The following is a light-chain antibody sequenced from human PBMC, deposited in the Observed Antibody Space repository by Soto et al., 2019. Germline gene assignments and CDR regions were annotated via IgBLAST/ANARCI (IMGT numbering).Light chain of an antibody. V-gene: IGKV4-1*01. Sequence: IVLTHSPLSLPVTPGEPASISCLSIHILLHSNGYNYLAWYQQKPGQPPKLLIYWASTRESGVPDRFSGSGSGTDFTLTISRLEPEDFAVYYCQQYGSFSITFGQGTRLEIK. J-gene: IGKJ5*01. CDR3: QQYGSFSIT. CDR2: WAS. CDR1: HILLHSNGYNY.